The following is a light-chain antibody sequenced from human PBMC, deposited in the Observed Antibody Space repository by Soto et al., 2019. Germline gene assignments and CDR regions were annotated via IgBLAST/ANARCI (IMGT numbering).Light chain of an antibody. CDR3: QQYNNWPFT. CDR2: GAS. J-gene: IGKJ3*01. CDR1: QSISSN. Sequence: EIVMTQSPATLSVSPGERATLSCRASQSISSNLAWYQQKPGQAPRLLIYGASTRAAGIPATFSVSGSVTEFTPTNSSLLSEDCAVYYGQQYNNWPFTFGPGTKVDIK. V-gene: IGKV3-15*01.